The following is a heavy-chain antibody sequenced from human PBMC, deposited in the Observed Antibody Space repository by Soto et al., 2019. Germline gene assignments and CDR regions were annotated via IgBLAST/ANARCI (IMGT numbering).Heavy chain of an antibody. D-gene: IGHD6-13*01. CDR1: GGSIRNYY. Sequence: SETLSLTCSVSGGSIRNYYWSWIRQPPGKGLEWIGYIYGSGNTNYNPSLKSRVTISVDTAKNQFSLKLSSVTAADTAVYYCARVLSSSSWYWFDPWGQGTLVTVSS. V-gene: IGHV4-59*01. J-gene: IGHJ5*02. CDR3: ARVLSSSSWYWFDP. CDR2: IYGSGNT.